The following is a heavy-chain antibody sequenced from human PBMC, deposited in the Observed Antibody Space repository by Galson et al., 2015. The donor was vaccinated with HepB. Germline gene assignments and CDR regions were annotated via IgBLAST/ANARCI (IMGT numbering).Heavy chain of an antibody. D-gene: IGHD6-13*01. J-gene: IGHJ4*02. CDR1: GDSISGFNW. CDR2: IYHTGTT. V-gene: IGHV4-4*02. Sequence: SETLSLTCAVSGDSISGFNWWSWVRQPPGKGLEWIGEIYHTGTTNYNPSLKSRVTISVDKSKNQISLRLNSVTAADTAVYYCARGALGSSSDFDSWGQGTLVIVSS. CDR3: ARGALGSSSDFDS.